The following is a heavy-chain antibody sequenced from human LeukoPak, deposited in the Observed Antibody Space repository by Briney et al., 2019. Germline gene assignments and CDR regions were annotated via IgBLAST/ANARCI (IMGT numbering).Heavy chain of an antibody. CDR3: ARVGARFVKNGGYYFDY. Sequence: SETLSLTCTVSGGSISSGSYYWSWIRQPAGKGLEWIGRIYTSGSTNYNPSLKSRVTISVDTSKNQFSLKLSSVTAADMAVYYCARVGARFVKNGGYYFDYWGQGTLVTVSS. D-gene: IGHD3-10*01. CDR2: IYTSGST. J-gene: IGHJ4*02. V-gene: IGHV4-61*02. CDR1: GGSISSGSYY.